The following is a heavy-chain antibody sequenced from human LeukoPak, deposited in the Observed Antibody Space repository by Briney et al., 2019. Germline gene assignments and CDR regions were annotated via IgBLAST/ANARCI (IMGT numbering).Heavy chain of an antibody. CDR2: IYYSGST. CDR3: ARQVYGIAAAGAPGWFDP. CDR1: GGSISSGGYY. J-gene: IGHJ5*02. Sequence: SETLSLTCTVSGGSISSGGYYWSWIRQPPGKGLEWIGSIYYSGSTYYNPSLKSRVTISVDTSKNQFSLKLSSVTAADTAVYYCARQVYGIAAAGAPGWFDPWGQGTLVTVSS. D-gene: IGHD6-13*01. V-gene: IGHV4-39*01.